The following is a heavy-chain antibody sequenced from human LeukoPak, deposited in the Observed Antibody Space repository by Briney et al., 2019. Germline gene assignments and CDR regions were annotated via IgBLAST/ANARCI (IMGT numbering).Heavy chain of an antibody. J-gene: IGHJ4*02. V-gene: IGHV1-18*01. CDR1: GYTFTSYG. D-gene: IGHD3-3*01. CDR2: ISAYNGNT. Sequence: GASVNVSCKASGYTFTSYGISWVRQAPGQGVEWMGWISAYNGNTNYAQKLQGRVTMTTDTSTSTAYMELRSLRSDDTAVYYGARCCHYDFWSGYFLNFDYWGQGTLVTVSS. CDR3: ARCCHYDFWSGYFLNFDY.